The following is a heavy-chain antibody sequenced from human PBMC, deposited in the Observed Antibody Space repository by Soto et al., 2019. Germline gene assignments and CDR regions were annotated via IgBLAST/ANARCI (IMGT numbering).Heavy chain of an antibody. Sequence: QVQLVESGGGVVQPGRSLRLSCAASGFTFSSYGMHWVRQAPGKGLEWVAVIWYDGSNKYYADSVKGRFTISRDNSKNKLYLQMNSLRAEDTAVYYCARDWDYYDSSGYGIDYWGQGTLVTVSS. V-gene: IGHV3-33*01. CDR3: ARDWDYYDSSGYGIDY. CDR1: GFTFSSYG. J-gene: IGHJ4*02. D-gene: IGHD3-22*01. CDR2: IWYDGSNK.